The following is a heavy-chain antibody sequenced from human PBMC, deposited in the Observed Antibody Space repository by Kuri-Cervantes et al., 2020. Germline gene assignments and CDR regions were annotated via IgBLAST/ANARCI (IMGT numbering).Heavy chain of an antibody. V-gene: IGHV3-30*02. CDR2: IRYDGSNK. Sequence: GESLKISCAASGFTFSRYGMHWVCQAPGKGLEWVAFIRYDGSNKYYADSVKGRFTISRDNFKDTVYLQMNSLRPEDTAMYYCAGEGDSGWYYFDYWGQGTLVTVSS. J-gene: IGHJ4*02. D-gene: IGHD6-19*01. CDR1: GFTFSRYG. CDR3: AGEGDSGWYYFDY.